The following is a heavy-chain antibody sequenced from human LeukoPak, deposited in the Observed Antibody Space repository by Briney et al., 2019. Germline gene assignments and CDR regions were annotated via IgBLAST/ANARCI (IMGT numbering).Heavy chain of an antibody. CDR3: AGHGGGNAVSFFDY. Sequence: SETLSLTCTVSGGSVSSSSYYWDWIRQPPGKGLEWIGTMYYSGSTYYSSSLKSRVTISVDTSKNQFSLKLSSVTAADTAVYYCAGHGGGNAVSFFDYWGQGTLVTVSS. J-gene: IGHJ4*02. CDR1: GGSVSSSSYY. CDR2: MYYSGST. D-gene: IGHD4-23*01. V-gene: IGHV4-39*01.